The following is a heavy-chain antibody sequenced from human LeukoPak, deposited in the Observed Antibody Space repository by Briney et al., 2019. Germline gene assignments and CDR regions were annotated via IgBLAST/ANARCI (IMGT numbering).Heavy chain of an antibody. CDR3: ARDPTSITMVRGVIEPFDY. D-gene: IGHD3-10*01. J-gene: IGHJ4*02. Sequence: PGRSLRLSCAASGFTFSSYGMHWVRQAPGKGLEWVSYISSSSSTIYYADSVKGRFTISRDNAKNSLYLQMNSLRAEDTAVYYCARDPTSITMVRGVIEPFDYWGQGTLVTVSS. V-gene: IGHV3-48*04. CDR1: GFTFSSYG. CDR2: ISSSSSTI.